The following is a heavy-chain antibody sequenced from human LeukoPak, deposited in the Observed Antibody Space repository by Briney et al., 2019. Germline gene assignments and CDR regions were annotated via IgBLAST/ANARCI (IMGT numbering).Heavy chain of an antibody. CDR1: GYTFTSYY. D-gene: IGHD3-10*01. J-gene: IGHJ5*02. CDR2: INPSGGST. Sequence: ASVKVSCKASGYTFTSYYMHWVRQAPGQGLEWMGIINPSGGSTSYAQKFQGRVTMTRDMSTSTVYMELSSLRSEDTAVYYCARDHYGSGSYYNEGWFDPWGQGTLVTVSS. CDR3: ARDHYGSGSYYNEGWFDP. V-gene: IGHV1-46*01.